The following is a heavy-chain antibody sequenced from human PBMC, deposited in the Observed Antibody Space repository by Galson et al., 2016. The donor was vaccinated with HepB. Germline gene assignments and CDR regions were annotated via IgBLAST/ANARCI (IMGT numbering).Heavy chain of an antibody. CDR2: ISGSGVT. CDR1: GDSINTYY. D-gene: IGHD5-18*01. V-gene: IGHV4-59*01. Sequence: SETLSLTCIVSGDSINTYYWSWIRQSPGKGLEWMGYISGSGVTNYNPSLKSRVTMSVDKSKNQFSLKLTSVTSADTAMYYFAMVTNAWVRLDHWGQGALVTVSS. J-gene: IGHJ5*02. CDR3: AMVTNAWVRLDH.